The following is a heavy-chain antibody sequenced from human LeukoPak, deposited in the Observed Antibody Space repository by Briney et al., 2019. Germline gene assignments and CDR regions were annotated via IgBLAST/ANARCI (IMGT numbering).Heavy chain of an antibody. CDR2: IYYSGST. J-gene: IGHJ4*02. D-gene: IGHD3-10*01. V-gene: IGHV4-59*01. Sequence: SETLSLTCTASGGSISSYYWSWIRQPPGKGLEWIGYIYYSGSTNYNPSLKSRVTISVDTSKNQFSLKLSSVTAADTAVYYCARVIWDGSGSYFDYWGQGTLVTVSS. CDR3: ARVIWDGSGSYFDY. CDR1: GGSISSYY.